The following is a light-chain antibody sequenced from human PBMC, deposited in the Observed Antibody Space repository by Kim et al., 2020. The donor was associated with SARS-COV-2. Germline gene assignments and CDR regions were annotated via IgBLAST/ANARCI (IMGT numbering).Light chain of an antibody. V-gene: IGLV2-14*01. CDR1: SSDVGGYNY. Sequence: QSALTQPASVSGSPGQSITISCTGTSSDVGGYNYVSWYQQHPGKAPKLMIYDVSKRPSGVSNRFSGSKSGNTASLTISGLQAEDEADYYCSSYTSSSTLGYVFGTGTQLTVL. CDR2: DVS. J-gene: IGLJ1*01. CDR3: SSYTSSSTLGYV.